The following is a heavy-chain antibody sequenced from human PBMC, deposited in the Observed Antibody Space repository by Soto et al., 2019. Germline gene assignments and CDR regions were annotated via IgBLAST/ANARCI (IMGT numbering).Heavy chain of an antibody. V-gene: IGHV1-69*08. CDR2: IIPILNTR. CDR1: GGTFTSYT. D-gene: IGHD2-21*02. CDR3: ASRDGGDWNN. Sequence: QVQLVQSGAEVKKPGSSVKVSCKTSGGTFTSYTFSWVRQAPGQGLEGMGRIIPILNTRDYTKKFQGRITMTADKSTSTAYMELSSLRSDDTAVYFGASRDGGDWNNWGQGTLVTVSS. J-gene: IGHJ4*02.